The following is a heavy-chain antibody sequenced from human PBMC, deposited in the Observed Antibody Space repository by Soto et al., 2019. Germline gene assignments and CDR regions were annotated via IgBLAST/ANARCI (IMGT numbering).Heavy chain of an antibody. Sequence: WGALRISCAAPGFPFCSYSLGWVPQGPGKGVGGGSAFCGRGGSTYYADSVKGRFTISRDNSKNTLYLQMNSLRAEDTAVYYCAKDNPARTPYYDFWSGYSTYYYYYGMDVWGQGTAVTVSS. D-gene: IGHD3-3*01. CDR3: AKDNPARTPYYDFWSGYSTYYYYYGMDV. CDR2: FCGRGGST. J-gene: IGHJ6*02. V-gene: IGHV3-23*01. CDR1: GFPFCSYS.